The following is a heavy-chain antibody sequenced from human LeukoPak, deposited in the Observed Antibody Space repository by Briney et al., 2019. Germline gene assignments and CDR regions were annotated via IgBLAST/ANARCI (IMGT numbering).Heavy chain of an antibody. J-gene: IGHJ4*02. CDR1: GFTFSSYA. V-gene: IGHV3-30-3*01. CDR3: GRDGGGTFDY. D-gene: IGHD2-15*01. Sequence: GGSLRLSCAASGFTFSSYAMHWVRQAPGKGLEWVAVIPYDGSNKYYADSVKGRFTISRDNSKNTLYLQMNSLRAEDTAVYYCGRDGGGTFDYWGQGTLVTVSS. CDR2: IPYDGSNK.